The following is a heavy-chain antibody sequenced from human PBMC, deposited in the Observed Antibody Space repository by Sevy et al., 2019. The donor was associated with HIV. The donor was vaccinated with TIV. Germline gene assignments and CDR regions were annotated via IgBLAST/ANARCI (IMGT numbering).Heavy chain of an antibody. CDR1: GFPCSTYS. CDR2: ISSSSNYI. V-gene: IGHV3-21*01. J-gene: IGHJ6*02. D-gene: IGHD3-10*01. Sequence: GGSLRLSCAASGFPCSTYSMNWVRQAPGKGLEGVSSISSSSNYIYYADSLKGRFTISRDNAKNSLYLQMNSLRADDTTVYYCARDGARITMVQGVMAYYHGMDVWGQGPTVTVSS. CDR3: ARDGARITMVQGVMAYYHGMDV.